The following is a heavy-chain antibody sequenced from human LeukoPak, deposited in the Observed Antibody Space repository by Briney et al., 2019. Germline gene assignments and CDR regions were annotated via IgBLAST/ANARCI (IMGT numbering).Heavy chain of an antibody. CDR1: GFTFSSYG. Sequence: GGSLRLSCAASGFTFSSYGMHWVRQAPGKGLEWVAVIWYDGSNKYYADSVKGRFTISRDNSKNTLYLQMNSLRAEDTAVYYCARDSGYYYFFDYWGQGTPVTVSS. V-gene: IGHV3-33*01. D-gene: IGHD3-22*01. J-gene: IGHJ4*02. CDR3: ARDSGYYYFFDY. CDR2: IWYDGSNK.